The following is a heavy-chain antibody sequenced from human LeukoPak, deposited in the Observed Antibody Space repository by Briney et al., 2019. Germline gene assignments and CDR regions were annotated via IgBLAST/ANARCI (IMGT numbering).Heavy chain of an antibody. CDR3: ARGAPTYCSSTSCSSNWFDP. CDR1: GYSFTSYW. D-gene: IGHD2-2*01. J-gene: IGHJ5*02. V-gene: IGHV1-46*01. Sequence: GESLKISCKGSGYSFTSYWIGWVRQLPGKGLEWMGIINPSGGSTSYAQKFQGRVTMTRDTSTSTVYMELSSLRSEDTAVYYCARGAPTYCSSTSCSSNWFDPWGQGTLVTVSS. CDR2: INPSGGST.